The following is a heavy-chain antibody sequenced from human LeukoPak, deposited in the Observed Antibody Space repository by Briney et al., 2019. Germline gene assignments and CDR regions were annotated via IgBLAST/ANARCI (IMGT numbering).Heavy chain of an antibody. CDR1: GFTFGSYS. CDR2: ISSSSSTI. Sequence: GGSLRLSCAASGFTFGSYSMNWVRQAPGKGLEWVSYISSSSSTIYYADSVKGRFTISRDNSKNTLYLQMNSLRAEDTAVYYCARDGGVEMVNYYYMDVWGKGTTVTVSS. J-gene: IGHJ6*03. D-gene: IGHD5-24*01. CDR3: ARDGGVEMVNYYYMDV. V-gene: IGHV3-48*01.